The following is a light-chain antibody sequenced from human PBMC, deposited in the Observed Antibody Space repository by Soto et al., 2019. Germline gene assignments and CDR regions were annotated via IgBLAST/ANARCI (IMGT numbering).Light chain of an antibody. CDR1: SSDIGAYNF. CDR3: TSLTTSTTMI. CDR2: DVN. Sequence: QSALTQPASVSGSPGQSITISCTGTSSDIGAYNFVSWYQQHPGKAPKLMLYDVNIRPSGVSNRFSGSKSGNTASLTISGLQAEEEADYYCTSLTTSTTMIFGGGTKVTVL. J-gene: IGLJ2*01. V-gene: IGLV2-14*03.